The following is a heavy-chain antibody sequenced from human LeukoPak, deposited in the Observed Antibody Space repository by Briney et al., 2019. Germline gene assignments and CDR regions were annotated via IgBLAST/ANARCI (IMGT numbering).Heavy chain of an antibody. D-gene: IGHD6-13*01. CDR3: ARDRGSSSWYGGDFDY. CDR2: ISAYNGNT. Sequence: ASVKVSCKASGYTFTSYGISWVRQAPGQGLEWMRWISAYNGNTNYAQKLQGRVTMTTDTSTSTAYMELRSLRSDDTAVYYCARDRGSSSWYGGDFDYWGQGTLVTVSS. J-gene: IGHJ4*02. CDR1: GYTFTSYG. V-gene: IGHV1-18*01.